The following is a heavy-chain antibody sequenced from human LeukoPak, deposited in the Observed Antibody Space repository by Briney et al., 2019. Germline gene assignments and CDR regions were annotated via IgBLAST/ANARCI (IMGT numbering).Heavy chain of an antibody. D-gene: IGHD5-18*01. CDR1: GTTFTSAW. V-gene: IGHV3-7*01. Sequence: PGGSLRLSCTASGTTFTSAWMSWDRQAPGKGLEWVATIRSDASYKHYVDSVGGRFIISRDHAKNSSYLEMSALRVEDTAVYYCADLGYTDCGQGTLVTVSS. J-gene: IGHJ4*02. CDR3: ADLGYTD. CDR2: IRSDASYK.